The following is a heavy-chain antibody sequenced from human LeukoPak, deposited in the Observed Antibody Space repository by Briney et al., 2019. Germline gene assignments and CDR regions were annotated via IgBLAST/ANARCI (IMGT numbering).Heavy chain of an antibody. J-gene: IGHJ4*02. CDR3: AKGNQYSSTPPDN. CDR2: ITWNSGSI. CDR1: GFTFDDYA. Sequence: GRCLRLSCAASGFTFDDYAMPWVRQGPGKGLEWVSGITWNSGSIGYADSVKGRFTISRDNAKNSLYLQMNSLRAEDTALYYCAKGNQYSSTPPDNWGQGTLVTVSS. D-gene: IGHD6-13*01. V-gene: IGHV3-9*01.